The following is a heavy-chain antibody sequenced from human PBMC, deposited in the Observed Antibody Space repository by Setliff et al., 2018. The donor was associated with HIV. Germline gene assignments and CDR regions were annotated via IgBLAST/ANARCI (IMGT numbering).Heavy chain of an antibody. D-gene: IGHD3-16*01. Sequence: PSETLSLTCAVYGGAFSEYYWSWIRQSPGKGLEWIGEINDSGSTNYNPSLKSRVTISVDTSKNQFSLRLSSVTAADTAVYYCARGTKFVWGRWFDPWGQGTLVTVSS. CDR1: GGAFSEYY. V-gene: IGHV4-34*01. J-gene: IGHJ5*02. CDR2: INDSGST. CDR3: ARGTKFVWGRWFDP.